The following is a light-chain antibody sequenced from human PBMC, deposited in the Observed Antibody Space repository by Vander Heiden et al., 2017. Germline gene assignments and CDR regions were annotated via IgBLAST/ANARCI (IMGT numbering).Light chain of an antibody. Sequence: NHMTQSPSSVSASVGDRVTITCRASQGIRSWLAWYQQKPGKAPKVLIYAASSLQSGVPSRFSGSGSWTEVTLTISSLQPEDFATYYCQQANRFPLTFGGGTKVEMK. CDR1: QGIRSW. V-gene: IGKV1D-12*01. CDR3: QQANRFPLT. CDR2: AAS. J-gene: IGKJ4*01.